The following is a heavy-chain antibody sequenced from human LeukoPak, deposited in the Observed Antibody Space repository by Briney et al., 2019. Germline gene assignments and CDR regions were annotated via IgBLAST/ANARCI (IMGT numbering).Heavy chain of an antibody. CDR3: AREQFSHTSNYFDN. D-gene: IGHD5-24*01. CDR2: ISGDGVSS. V-gene: IGHV3-43*02. CDR1: GFMFYDYA. Sequence: GGSLRLSCAASGFMFYDYAMHWVRQVPGRGLEWVSLISGDGVSSFYADSVRGRFTISRDNNNNSLSLQMHSLTAEDTAFYYCAREQFSHTSNYFDNWGQGILVTVSS. J-gene: IGHJ4*02.